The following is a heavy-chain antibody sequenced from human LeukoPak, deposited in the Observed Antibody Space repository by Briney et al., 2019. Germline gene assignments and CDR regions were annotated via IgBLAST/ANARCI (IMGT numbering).Heavy chain of an antibody. J-gene: IGHJ6*03. CDR3: ARGYCSGGACYGYFYYYMDV. Sequence: ASVKVSCKASGYTFTNFGINWVRQAPGQGLEWMGGISAFNGNTHYAQNLQGRVTMTTDTSTSTAYMELRSLRSDDTAVYYCARGYCSGGACYGYFYYYMDVWGKGTTVTVSS. V-gene: IGHV1-18*01. CDR1: GYTFTNFG. D-gene: IGHD2-15*01. CDR2: ISAFNGNT.